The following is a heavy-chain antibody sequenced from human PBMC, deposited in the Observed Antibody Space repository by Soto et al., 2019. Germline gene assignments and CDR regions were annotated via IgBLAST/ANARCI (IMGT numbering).Heavy chain of an antibody. CDR2: ISSSSSYI. CDR3: ARGEWEPEGYYFDY. V-gene: IGHV3-21*01. J-gene: IGHJ4*02. CDR1: GFTFSSYS. Sequence: GGSLRLSCAASGFTFSSYSMNWVRQAPGKGLEWVSSISSSSSYIYYADSVKGRFTISRDNAKNSLYLQMNSLRAEDTAVYYCARGEWEPEGYYFDYWGQGTLVTVSS. D-gene: IGHD1-26*01.